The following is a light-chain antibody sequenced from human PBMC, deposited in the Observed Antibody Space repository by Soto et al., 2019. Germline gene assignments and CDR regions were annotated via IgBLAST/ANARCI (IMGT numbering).Light chain of an antibody. CDR1: RDITTA. J-gene: IGKJ4*01. Sequence: AIQLTQSPSSLSASVGDRVTITCRASRDITTALGWYQHLPGKAPKVLIFAASTLYSGVPSRFSSSGSGTEFTLTISSLQPEDSGTYYCLHDYFYPLTLGGGTKVDIK. CDR3: LHDYFYPLT. CDR2: AAS. V-gene: IGKV1-6*01.